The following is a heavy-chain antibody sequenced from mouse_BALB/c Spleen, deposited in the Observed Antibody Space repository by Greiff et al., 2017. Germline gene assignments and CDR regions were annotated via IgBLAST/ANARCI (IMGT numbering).Heavy chain of an antibody. J-gene: IGHJ4*01. V-gene: IGHV1-55*01. D-gene: IGHD2-4*01. CDR3: AITTAYAMDY. CDR1: GYNFTSYW. CDR2: IYPGSGST. Sequence: VQLQQPGAELVKPGTSVKLSCKASGYNFTSYWINWVKLRPGQGLEWIGDIYPGSGSTNYNEKFKSKATLTVDTSSSTAYMQLSSLASEDSALYDCAITTAYAMDYWGQGTSVTVSS.